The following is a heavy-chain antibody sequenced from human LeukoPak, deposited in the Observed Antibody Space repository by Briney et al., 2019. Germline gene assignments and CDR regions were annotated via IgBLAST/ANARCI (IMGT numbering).Heavy chain of an antibody. CDR3: ARAHYYDSTGYNWYFDL. Sequence: ASVKVSCTASGYTFTGDFMHWVRQAPGQGLEWMGWLNPYSGATDYAQRFQGRVTLTRVTPISTAYMELTGLRSDGTALYYCARAHYYDSTGYNWYFDLWGRGTLVTVSS. V-gene: IGHV1-2*02. CDR2: LNPYSGAT. J-gene: IGHJ2*01. CDR1: GYTFTGDF. D-gene: IGHD3-22*01.